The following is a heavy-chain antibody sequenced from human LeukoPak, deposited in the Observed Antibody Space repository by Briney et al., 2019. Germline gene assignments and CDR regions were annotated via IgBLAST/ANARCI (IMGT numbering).Heavy chain of an antibody. V-gene: IGHV2-5*02. J-gene: IGHJ4*02. D-gene: IGHD3-22*01. CDR2: IYWDDDK. CDR3: AHRQNYYDSSIFDY. Sequence: ESGPTLFEPTPALTLTSSLSGFSLSARGVGVGWIRQPPGKALEWLALIYWDDDKRYSPSLKSRLTITKDTSKNQVVLTMTNMDPVDTATYYCAHRQNYYDSSIFDYWGQGTLVTVSS. CDR1: GFSLSARGVG.